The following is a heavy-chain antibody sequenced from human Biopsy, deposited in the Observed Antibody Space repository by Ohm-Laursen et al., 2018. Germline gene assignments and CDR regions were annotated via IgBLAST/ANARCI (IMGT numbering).Heavy chain of an antibody. V-gene: IGHV4-34*08. CDR2: INQSGRT. CDR3: GNEVHGRDY. J-gene: IGHJ4*02. CDR1: GKTFSDYY. Sequence: SETLPLTCEVYGKTFSDYYWSWIRQPPGKGLEWIGQINQSGRTNYNPSLKSRVNISADKSNNQFSLKLTSVTSADTAVYFCGNEVHGRDYWGLGALVTVSS. D-gene: IGHD2-15*01.